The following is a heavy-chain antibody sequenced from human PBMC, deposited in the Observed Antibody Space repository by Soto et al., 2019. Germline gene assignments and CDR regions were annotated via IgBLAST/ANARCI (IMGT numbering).Heavy chain of an antibody. Sequence: EVPLVESGGGLVKPGGSLRLSCAASPSAFTTYSINWVRQAPGKGLEWVSSISVSSSYIYYAASVKGRFTIPRDNAKYSVYLQMNNLRADDTAVYHWATTKRSGPRWGMDVWGQGTTVTVAS. J-gene: IGHJ6*02. CDR2: ISVSSSYI. V-gene: IGHV3-21*04. CDR3: ATTKRSGPRWGMDV. D-gene: IGHD3-3*01. CDR1: PSAFTTYS.